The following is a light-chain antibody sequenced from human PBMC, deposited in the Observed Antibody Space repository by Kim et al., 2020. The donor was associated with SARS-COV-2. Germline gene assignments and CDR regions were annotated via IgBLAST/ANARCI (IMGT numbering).Light chain of an antibody. CDR3: KQYSHYSRT. V-gene: IGKV1-5*03. CDR1: QSFNDW. Sequence: DIQMTQFPSTLSGSVGDRVTITCRASQSFNDWLAWYQQKPGKAPNLLIYKASNLKSGVSSRFSGSGSGTEFTLIISSLQPDDAATYSYKQYSHYSRTSGQGTKVDIK. J-gene: IGKJ1*01. CDR2: KAS.